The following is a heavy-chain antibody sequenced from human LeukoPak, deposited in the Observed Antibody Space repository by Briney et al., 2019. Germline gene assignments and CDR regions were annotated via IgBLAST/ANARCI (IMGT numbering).Heavy chain of an antibody. CDR1: GFTVSSNY. CDR3: APLAANIFDY. V-gene: IGHV3-66*01. D-gene: IGHD6-25*01. J-gene: IGHJ4*02. Sequence: PGGSLRLSCAASGFTVSSNYMSWVRQAPGKGLEWVSVIYSGGSTYYADSVKGRFTISRDNSKNTLYLQMNSLRVEDTAVYYCAPLAANIFDYWGQGTLVTASS. CDR2: IYSGGST.